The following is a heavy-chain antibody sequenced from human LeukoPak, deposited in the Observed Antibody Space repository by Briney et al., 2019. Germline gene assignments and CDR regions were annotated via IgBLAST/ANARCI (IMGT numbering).Heavy chain of an antibody. V-gene: IGHV3-30-3*01. CDR1: GFTFSSYA. CDR3: ARDRIEMMYSSGHFDY. Sequence: GGSLRLSRAASGFTFSSYAMHWVRQAPGKGLEWVAVISYDGSNKYYADSVKGRFTISRDNSKNTLYLQMNSLRAEDTAVYYCARDRIEMMYSSGHFDYWGQGTLVTVSS. J-gene: IGHJ4*02. D-gene: IGHD6-19*01. CDR2: ISYDGSNK.